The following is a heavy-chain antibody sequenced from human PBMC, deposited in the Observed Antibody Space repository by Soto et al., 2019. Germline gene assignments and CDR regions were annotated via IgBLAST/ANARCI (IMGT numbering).Heavy chain of an antibody. Sequence: QVQLVESGGGLVKTSGSLRIACAASGFTFSDYYMSWVRQAPGKGLEWVSYISSTGNTIYYADSVKGRFTISRDNAKNSGYLQMNGLRAEDTAIYFCAKMSSENYYDPVYAWGQGTLVTVYS. D-gene: IGHD3-22*01. V-gene: IGHV3-11*01. CDR1: GFTFSDYY. J-gene: IGHJ4*02. CDR2: ISSTGNTI. CDR3: AKMSSENYYDPVYA.